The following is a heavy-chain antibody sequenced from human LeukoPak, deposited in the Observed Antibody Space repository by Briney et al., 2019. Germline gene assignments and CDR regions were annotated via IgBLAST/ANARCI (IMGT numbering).Heavy chain of an antibody. D-gene: IGHD1-7*01. CDR1: GGTFSSYA. V-gene: IGHV1-69*04. CDR3: ASYEGLELRLNYFDY. CDR2: IIPILGIA. Sequence: GASVKVSCKASGGTFSSYAISWVRQAPGQGLEWMGRIIPILGIANYAQKFQGRVTITADESTSTAYMELSSLRSEDTAVYYCASYEGLELRLNYFDYWGQGTLVTVSS. J-gene: IGHJ4*02.